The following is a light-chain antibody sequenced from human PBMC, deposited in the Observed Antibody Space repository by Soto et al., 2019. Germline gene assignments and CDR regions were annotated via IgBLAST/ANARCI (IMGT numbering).Light chain of an antibody. V-gene: IGKV4-1*01. J-gene: IGKJ2*01. Sequence: DIAMTQSPDSLAVSLGERATINCKSSQSVLYSSNNKNYLAWYQQKPGQPPKLLIYWASTRESGVPDRFSGSGSGTDFTLTISSLQAEDVAVYYCQQYYSTPHTFGQGTKVDIK. CDR1: QSVLYSSNNKNY. CDR2: WAS. CDR3: QQYYSTPHT.